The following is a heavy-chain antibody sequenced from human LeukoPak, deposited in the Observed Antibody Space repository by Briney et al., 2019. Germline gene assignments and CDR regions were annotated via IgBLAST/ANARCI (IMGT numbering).Heavy chain of an antibody. J-gene: IGHJ3*02. CDR1: GFTFSSYW. CDR3: ARGYDFWSGYGAFDI. Sequence: GRSLRLSCAASGFTFSSYWMSWARQAPGKGLEWVANIKQDGSEKYYVDSVKGRFTISRDNAKNSLYLQMNSLRAEDTAVYYCARGYDFWSGYGAFDIWGQGTMVTVSS. CDR2: IKQDGSEK. D-gene: IGHD3-3*01. V-gene: IGHV3-7*01.